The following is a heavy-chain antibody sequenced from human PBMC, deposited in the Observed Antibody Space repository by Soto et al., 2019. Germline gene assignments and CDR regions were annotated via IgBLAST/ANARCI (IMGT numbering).Heavy chain of an antibody. D-gene: IGHD6-13*01. CDR2: ISAYNGNT. CDR1: GYTFTSYG. V-gene: IGHV1-18*01. CDR3: ASRPNDSGRQGAFDI. Sequence: QVQLVQSGAEVKKPGASVKVSCKASGYTFTSYGISWVRQAPGQGLEWMGWISAYNGNTNYAQKLQGRVTMTTDTSTSIGYMELRGLRSDDTSVYYCASRPNDSGRQGAFDIWGQGTMVTVSS. J-gene: IGHJ3*02.